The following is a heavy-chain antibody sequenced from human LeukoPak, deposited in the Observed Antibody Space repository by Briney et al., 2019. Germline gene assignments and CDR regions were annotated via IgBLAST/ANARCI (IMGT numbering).Heavy chain of an antibody. D-gene: IGHD3-10*01. CDR1: GGSISSSSYY. CDR3: ARSMASGNWFDP. Sequence: PETLSLTCTVSGGSISSSSYYWGWIRQPPGKGLEWIGSIYYSGRTYYNPSLKSRLTISVDTSKNQFSLKLSSVTAADTAVYYCARSMASGNWFDPWGQGTPVTLSS. J-gene: IGHJ5*02. V-gene: IGHV4-39*07. CDR2: IYYSGRT.